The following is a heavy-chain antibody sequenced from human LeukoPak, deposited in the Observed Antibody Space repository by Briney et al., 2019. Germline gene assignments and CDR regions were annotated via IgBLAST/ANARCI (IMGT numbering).Heavy chain of an antibody. CDR3: AKSWGSGTYTFDY. CDR1: GFTFSAYA. D-gene: IGHD3-10*01. CDR2: ITGAGDAT. J-gene: IGHJ4*02. V-gene: IGHV3-23*01. Sequence: GGSLRLSCATTGFTFSAYAMSWVRQAPERGLEWVATITGAGDATYHAASVMGRFTVSRDNSKNTLSLRMSSLRGEDTAVYYCAKSWGSGTYTFDYWGQGILVTVSS.